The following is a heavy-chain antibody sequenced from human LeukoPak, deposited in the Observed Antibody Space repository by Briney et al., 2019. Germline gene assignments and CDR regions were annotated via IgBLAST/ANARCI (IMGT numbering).Heavy chain of an antibody. J-gene: IGHJ2*01. D-gene: IGHD3-3*01. Sequence: ASVKVSCKASGYTFTGYYMHWVRQAPGQGLEWMGWINPNSGGTNYAQKLQGRVTMTTDTSTSTAYMELRSLRSDDTAVYYCARYYDFWSGYRNWYFDLWGRGTLVTDSS. CDR2: INPNSGGT. CDR1: GYTFTGYY. CDR3: ARYYDFWSGYRNWYFDL. V-gene: IGHV1-2*02.